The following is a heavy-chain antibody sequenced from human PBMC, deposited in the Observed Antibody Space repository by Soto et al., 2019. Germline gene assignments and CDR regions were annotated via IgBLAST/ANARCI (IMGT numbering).Heavy chain of an antibody. Sequence: QAQLVQSGAEVRKPGASVKVSCKASGYTFYSHSISWVRQAPGQGLEWMGRINADYGNTQYAQKFRGRVTMTMDTSTTTVYMELTNLRSDDTAVYYCARCIQGDYYYGMDVWGQGTTVTVS. D-gene: IGHD5-18*01. CDR2: INADYGNT. J-gene: IGHJ6*02. CDR3: ARCIQGDYYYGMDV. V-gene: IGHV1-18*01. CDR1: GYTFYSHS.